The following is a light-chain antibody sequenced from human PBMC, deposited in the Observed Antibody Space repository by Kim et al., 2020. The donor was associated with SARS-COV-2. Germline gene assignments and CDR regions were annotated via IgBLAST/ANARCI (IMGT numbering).Light chain of an antibody. V-gene: IGKV3-11*01. Sequence: PGERATLSCRASQSVSTCLAWYQQKPGQAPRLLIYDASNRATGIPDRFSGSGSGTDFTLTISSLESEDFAVYYCQQRSNWPPALTFGGGTKVDIK. CDR1: QSVSTC. CDR3: QQRSNWPPALT. CDR2: DAS. J-gene: IGKJ4*01.